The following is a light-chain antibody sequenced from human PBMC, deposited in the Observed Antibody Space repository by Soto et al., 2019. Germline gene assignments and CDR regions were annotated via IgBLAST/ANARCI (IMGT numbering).Light chain of an antibody. CDR3: QSYDSSLSVHVV. Sequence: QSVLTQPPSVSGAPGQRVTISCTGSSADIGAGYDVQWYQQLPGTAPKLLIYGNSNRHSGVPDRFSGSKSGSSASLAINGLQAEDEADYYCQSYDSSLSVHVVFGGGTQLTVL. CDR2: GNS. J-gene: IGLJ2*01. V-gene: IGLV1-40*01. CDR1: SADIGAGYD.